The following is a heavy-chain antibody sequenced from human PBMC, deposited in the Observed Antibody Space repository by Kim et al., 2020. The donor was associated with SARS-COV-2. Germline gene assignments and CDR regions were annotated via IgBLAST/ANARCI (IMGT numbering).Heavy chain of an antibody. J-gene: IGHJ6*02. D-gene: IGHD3-16*01. CDR3: ARLGGGRRYRGLDV. Sequence: SETLSLTCTVSGGSISSSYYWGWIRPPPGKGLEWIGVIYYSGNTYYSPSFKSRVTIAVDTSKNRFSLKLTSVTAADTAVYYCARLGGGRRYRGLDVWGQGTTVPVSS. V-gene: IGHV4-39*01. CDR2: IYYSGNT. CDR1: GGSISSSYY.